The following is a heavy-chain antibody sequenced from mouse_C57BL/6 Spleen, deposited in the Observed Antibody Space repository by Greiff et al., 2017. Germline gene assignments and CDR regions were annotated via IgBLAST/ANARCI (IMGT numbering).Heavy chain of an antibody. CDR2: ISYDGSN. D-gene: IGHD1-1*01. V-gene: IGHV3-6*01. Sequence: ESGPGLVKPSQSLSLTCSVTGYSITSGYYWNWLRQFPGNKLEWMGYISYDGSNNYNPSLKNRISITRDTSKNQFFLKLNSVTTEDTATYYCARRYNYAMDYWGQGTSVTVSS. CDR1: GYSITSGYY. J-gene: IGHJ4*01. CDR3: ARRYNYAMDY.